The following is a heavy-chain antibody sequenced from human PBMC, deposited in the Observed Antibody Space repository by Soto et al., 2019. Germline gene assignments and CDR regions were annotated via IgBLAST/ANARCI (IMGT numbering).Heavy chain of an antibody. Sequence: QVQLVESGGGVVQPGRSLRLSCAASGFTFSSYGMHWVRQAPGKGLEWVAVISYDGSNKYYADSVKGRFTISRDNSKNTLYLQMNSLRAEDTGVYYCAKDLRRGIAVAGPDYWGQGTLVTDSS. J-gene: IGHJ4*02. CDR3: AKDLRRGIAVAGPDY. D-gene: IGHD6-19*01. V-gene: IGHV3-30*18. CDR2: ISYDGSNK. CDR1: GFTFSSYG.